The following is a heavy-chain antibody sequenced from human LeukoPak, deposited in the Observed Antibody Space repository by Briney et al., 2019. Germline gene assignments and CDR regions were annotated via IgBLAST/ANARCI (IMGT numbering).Heavy chain of an antibody. D-gene: IGHD6-19*01. Sequence: AASVKVSCKASGYTFTSYGISWVRQAPGQGLEWMGWISAYNGNTNYAQKHQGRVTMTTDTSTSTAYMELRSLRSDDTAVYYCARDKLVSSGWYCNYWGQGTLVTVSS. J-gene: IGHJ4*02. CDR1: GYTFTSYG. V-gene: IGHV1-18*01. CDR2: ISAYNGNT. CDR3: ARDKLVSSGWYCNY.